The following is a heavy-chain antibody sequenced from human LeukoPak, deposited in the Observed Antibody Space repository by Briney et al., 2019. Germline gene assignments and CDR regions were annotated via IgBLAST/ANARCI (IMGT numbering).Heavy chain of an antibody. Sequence: SETLSLTCAVYGGSFSGYYWSWIRQPPGKGLEWIGEINHSGSTNYNPSLKSRVTISVDTSKNQFSLKLSSVTAAGTAVYYCAGAVRLRLGELSYRFDPWGQGTLVTVSS. V-gene: IGHV4-34*01. CDR2: INHSGST. D-gene: IGHD3-16*02. CDR3: AGAVRLRLGELSYRFDP. J-gene: IGHJ5*02. CDR1: GGSFSGYY.